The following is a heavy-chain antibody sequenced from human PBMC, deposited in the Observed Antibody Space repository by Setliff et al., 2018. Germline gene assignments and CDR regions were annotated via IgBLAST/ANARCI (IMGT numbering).Heavy chain of an antibody. V-gene: IGHV4-34*01. J-gene: IGHJ6*02. CDR2: IYHSGST. D-gene: IGHD2-2*01. CDR1: GQSFSDYY. CDR3: ARELVVPAALQYYYYYGMDV. Sequence: SETLSLTCAIYGQSFSDYYWSWVRQPPGKGLEWIGEIYHSGSTNYNPSLKSRVTISVDTSKNQFSLKLSSVTAADTAVYYCARELVVPAALQYYYYYGMDVWGQGTTVTVSS.